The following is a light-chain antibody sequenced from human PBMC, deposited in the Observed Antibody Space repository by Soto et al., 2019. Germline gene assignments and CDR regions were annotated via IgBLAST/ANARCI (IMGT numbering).Light chain of an antibody. V-gene: IGKV1-5*03. Sequence: DIQMTQSPSTLSASVGDRVTITCRASQSISSWLAWYQQKPGKAPKLLIYKASSVDSGVPSRFSGNGSAIEFDLSISSLQPDDFAAYYCQQYNSVWTLGQGTKVEIK. CDR1: QSISSW. J-gene: IGKJ1*01. CDR2: KAS. CDR3: QQYNSVWT.